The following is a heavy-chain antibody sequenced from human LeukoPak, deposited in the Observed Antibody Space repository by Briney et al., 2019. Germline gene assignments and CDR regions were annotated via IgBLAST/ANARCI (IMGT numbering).Heavy chain of an antibody. Sequence: GGSLRLSCAASGFTFSNYAMSWVRQAPGKGLEWVSSISATGGSTYYADSVKGRFTISRDNSKNTLYLQMTSLRAEDTAVYYCAKAANYYYGSGSYFHFDYWAREPWSPSPQ. CDR3: AKAANYYYGSGSYFHFDY. CDR2: ISATGGST. D-gene: IGHD3-10*01. V-gene: IGHV3-23*01. CDR1: GFTFSNYA. J-gene: IGHJ4*02.